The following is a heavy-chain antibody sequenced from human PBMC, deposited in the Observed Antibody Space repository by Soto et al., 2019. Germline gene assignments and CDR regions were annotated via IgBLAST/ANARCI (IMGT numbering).Heavy chain of an antibody. CDR1: GFTFSSYA. D-gene: IGHD6-13*01. CDR2: ISGSGGST. J-gene: IGHJ4*02. V-gene: IGHV3-23*01. Sequence: PGGSLRLSCAASGFTFSSYAMSWVRQAPGKGLEWVSAISGSGGSTYYAASVKGRLNIYRDNSKNTLYLQMNSLRDEDTAVYYCAKSAYSSSWYTAVFDYWGPGT. CDR3: AKSAYSSSWYTAVFDY.